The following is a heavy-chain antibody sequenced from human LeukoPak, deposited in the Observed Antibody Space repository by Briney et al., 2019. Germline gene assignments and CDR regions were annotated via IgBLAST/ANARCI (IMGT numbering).Heavy chain of an antibody. V-gene: IGHV4-59*08. Sequence: SETLSLTCTVSGGSISSYYWSWIRQPPGKGLEWIGYIYYSGSTNYNPSLKSRVTISVDTSKNQFSLKLSSVTAADTAVYYCARSIAAAGFDYWGQGTLATVSS. CDR2: IYYSGST. J-gene: IGHJ4*02. CDR3: ARSIAAAGFDY. D-gene: IGHD6-13*01. CDR1: GGSISSYY.